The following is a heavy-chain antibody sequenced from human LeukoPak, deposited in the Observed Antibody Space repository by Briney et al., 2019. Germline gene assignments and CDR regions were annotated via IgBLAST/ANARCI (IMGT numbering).Heavy chain of an antibody. V-gene: IGHV3-21*04. D-gene: IGHD6-13*01. Sequence: SGGSLRLSCAVSGIIFSSYSMNWVRQAPGKGLEWVSGISSSGSGGNTYYADSVKGRFTISRDNAKESLYLQMNSLRVEDTAVYYCARDRAAASTTNNWDYWGQGTLVTVSS. CDR2: ISSSGSGGNT. CDR1: GIIFSSYS. CDR3: ARDRAAASTTNNWDY. J-gene: IGHJ4*02.